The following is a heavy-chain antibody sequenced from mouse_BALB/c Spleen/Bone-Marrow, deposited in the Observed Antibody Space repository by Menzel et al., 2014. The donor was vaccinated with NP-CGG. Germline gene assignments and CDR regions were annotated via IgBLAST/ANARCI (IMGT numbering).Heavy chain of an antibody. J-gene: IGHJ3*01. CDR2: IDPANGNT. D-gene: IGHD1-1*01. CDR3: ASYYYGSSGFDY. CDR1: GFNIKDTY. V-gene: IGHV14-3*02. Sequence: EVQLQQSGAELVKPGASVKLSCTASGFNIKDTYMHWVKQRPEQGLEWIGRIDPANGNTKYDPKFQGKATITADTASNTAYLQLSSLTSEDTAVEYCASYYYGSSGFDYWGQGTLVTVSA.